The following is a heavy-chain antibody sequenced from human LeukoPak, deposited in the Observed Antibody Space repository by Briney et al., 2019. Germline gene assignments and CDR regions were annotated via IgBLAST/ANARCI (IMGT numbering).Heavy chain of an antibody. CDR2: IYSSGTT. D-gene: IGHD4-11*01. Sequence: SRALALTFTGSGGSISNGSYYWSWIRQPAGKGLDWLGRIYSSGTTIYNPSLKSRVTISLDTSKNQFSLKLSSVTAADTALYYCARESDYSNNVDYWGQGTPVTVSS. CDR3: ARESDYSNNVDY. V-gene: IGHV4-61*02. CDR1: GGSISNGSYY. J-gene: IGHJ4*02.